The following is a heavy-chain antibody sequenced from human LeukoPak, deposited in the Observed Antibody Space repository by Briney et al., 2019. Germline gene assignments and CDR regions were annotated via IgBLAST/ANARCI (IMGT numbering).Heavy chain of an antibody. D-gene: IGHD2-15*01. V-gene: IGHV4-34*01. CDR1: GGSFSGYY. CDR2: INHSGST. CDR3: ASRDCSGGSCYDAYFDY. J-gene: IGHJ4*02. Sequence: SETLSLTCAVYGGSFSGYYWSWIRQPPGKGLEWIGEINHSGSTNYNPSLKSRVTISVDTSKNQFSLKLSPVTAADTAVYYCASRDCSGGSCYDAYFDYWGQGTLVTVSS.